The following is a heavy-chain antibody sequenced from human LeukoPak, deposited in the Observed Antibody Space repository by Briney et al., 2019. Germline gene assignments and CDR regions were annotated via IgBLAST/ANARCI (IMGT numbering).Heavy chain of an antibody. D-gene: IGHD1-26*01. Sequence: PGGSLRLSCAASGFTFSTYWMHWVRQAPGKGLVWVSRINSDGSTTNYADSVKGRFSISRDNAKKTLYLQMNSLRAEDTAVYYCAREPPFDYWGQGTLVTVSS. CDR3: AREPPFDY. CDR2: INSDGSTT. J-gene: IGHJ4*02. V-gene: IGHV3-74*01. CDR1: GFTFSTYW.